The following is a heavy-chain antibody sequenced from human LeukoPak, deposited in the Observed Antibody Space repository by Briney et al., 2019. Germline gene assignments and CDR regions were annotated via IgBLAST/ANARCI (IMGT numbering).Heavy chain of an antibody. D-gene: IGHD6-13*01. CDR2: IIPILGIA. J-gene: IGHJ3*02. Sequence: ASVKVSCKASGGTFSSYTISWVRQAPGQGLEWMGRIIPILGIANYAQKFQGRVTITAHRSTSTAYMELSSLRSEDTAVYYCARDLDGAAAGTGAFDIWGQGTMVTVSS. V-gene: IGHV1-69*04. CDR1: GGTFSSYT. CDR3: ARDLDGAAAGTGAFDI.